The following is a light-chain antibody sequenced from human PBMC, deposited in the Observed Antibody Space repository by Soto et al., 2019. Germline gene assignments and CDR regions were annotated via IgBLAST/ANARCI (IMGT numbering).Light chain of an antibody. CDR3: QQYGSSLTWT. J-gene: IGKJ1*01. CDR1: QSVSSSY. CDR2: GAS. Sequence: EIVLTQSPGTLSLSPGERATISCRESQSVSSSYLAWYQQKPGQAPRLLIYGASSRATGIPDRFSGSGSGTDFTLTISRLEPEDFAVYYCQQYGSSLTWTFGQGTKVDIK. V-gene: IGKV3-20*01.